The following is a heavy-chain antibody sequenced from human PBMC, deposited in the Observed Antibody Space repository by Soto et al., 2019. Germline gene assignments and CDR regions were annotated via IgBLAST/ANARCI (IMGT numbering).Heavy chain of an antibody. CDR2: IGGSGGNR. CDR3: ARVASDYINSVDH. Sequence: EVQLLASGGGLVQPGGSLRLSCAASGFTFNAYAMTWVRQAPGKGLEWVSAIGGSGGNRYYAASVKGRFTISRDNSKHTLDLQMSRLRVEDTAVYYCARVASDYINSVDHWGQGILVTVSS. J-gene: IGHJ4*02. V-gene: IGHV3-23*01. CDR1: GFTFNAYA. D-gene: IGHD4-4*01.